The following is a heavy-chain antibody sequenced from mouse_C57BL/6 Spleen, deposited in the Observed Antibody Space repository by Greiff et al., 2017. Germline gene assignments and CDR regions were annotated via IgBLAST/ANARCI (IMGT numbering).Heavy chain of an antibody. Sequence: VQLQPSGAELVKPGASVKLSCTASGFNIKDYYMHWVKQRTEQGLEWIGRIDPEDGETTYAPKFQGKATITADTSSNTAYLQLSSLTSEDTAVYYCAGYYGSSYWYFDVWGTGTTVTVSS. J-gene: IGHJ1*03. V-gene: IGHV14-2*01. CDR2: IDPEDGET. CDR3: AGYYGSSYWYFDV. D-gene: IGHD1-1*01. CDR1: GFNIKDYY.